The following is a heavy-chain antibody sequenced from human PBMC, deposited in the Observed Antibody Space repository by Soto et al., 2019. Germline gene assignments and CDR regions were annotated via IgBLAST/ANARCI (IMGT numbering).Heavy chain of an antibody. V-gene: IGHV4-59*01. J-gene: IGHJ6*02. D-gene: IGHD1-7*01. CDR2: IYYSGST. CDR1: GGSISSYY. CDR3: ARDTGTTDYYYGMDV. Sequence: NPSETLSLTCTVSGGSISSYYWSWIRQPPGKGLEWIGYIYYSGSTNYNPSLKSRVTISVDTSKNQFSLKLSSVTAADTAVYYCARDTGTTDYYYGMDVWGQGTTVTVSS.